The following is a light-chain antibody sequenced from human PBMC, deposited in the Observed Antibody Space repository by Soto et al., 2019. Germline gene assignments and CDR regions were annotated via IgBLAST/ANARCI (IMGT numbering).Light chain of an antibody. V-gene: IGKV3-15*01. J-gene: IGKJ3*01. CDR1: QSISSN. CDR2: GAS. Sequence: VTKRERATLSFRSRQSISSNLAWYQQKPGQAPRLLIYGASTRATGIPARFSGSGSGTEFTLTFFSPHSEGLTIYQHRHYIPADPLGRGPNVAIK. CDR3: RHYIPADP.